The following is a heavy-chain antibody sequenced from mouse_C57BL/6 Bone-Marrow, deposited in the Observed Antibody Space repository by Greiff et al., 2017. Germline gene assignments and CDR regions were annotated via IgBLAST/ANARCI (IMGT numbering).Heavy chain of an antibody. D-gene: IGHD3-2*02. V-gene: IGHV14-4*01. J-gene: IGHJ4*01. CDR3: TTRSSGDGAMDY. Sequence: VQLQQSGAELVRPGASVKLSCTASGFNIKDDYMHWVKQRPEQGLEWIGWIDPENGDPEYASTFQGKATITAETYSNTAYLQLCILTSEDTAVYDFTTRSSGDGAMDYWGQGTSVTVSA. CDR2: IDPENGDP. CDR1: GFNIKDDY.